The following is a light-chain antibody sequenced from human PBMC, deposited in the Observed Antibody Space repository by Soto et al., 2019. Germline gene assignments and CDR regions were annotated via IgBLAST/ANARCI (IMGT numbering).Light chain of an antibody. J-gene: IGKJ1*01. V-gene: IGKV4-1*01. Sequence: DIVMTQSPDSLAVSLGERATINCKSSQSVLYSSNNKNYLAWYQQKPGQPPKLLIYWASTRESGVPDRFSGSGSGTDFPLTISSLQAEDVAVYYCQQYYSTPPTFGQGTKVESK. CDR2: WAS. CDR3: QQYYSTPPT. CDR1: QSVLYSSNNKNY.